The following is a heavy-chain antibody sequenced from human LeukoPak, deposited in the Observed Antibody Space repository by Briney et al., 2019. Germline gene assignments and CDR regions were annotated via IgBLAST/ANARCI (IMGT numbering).Heavy chain of an antibody. CDR2: ISSSGSTI. D-gene: IGHD3-10*01. CDR1: GFTFSSYE. Sequence: GGSLRLSCAASGFTFSSYEMNWVRQAPGKGLEWVSYISSSGSTIYYADSVKGRFTISRDNAKNTLHLQMNSLRAEDTAVYYCVRGWLLWFGESQKTYYMDVWGKGTTVTISS. V-gene: IGHV3-48*03. J-gene: IGHJ6*03. CDR3: VRGWLLWFGESQKTYYMDV.